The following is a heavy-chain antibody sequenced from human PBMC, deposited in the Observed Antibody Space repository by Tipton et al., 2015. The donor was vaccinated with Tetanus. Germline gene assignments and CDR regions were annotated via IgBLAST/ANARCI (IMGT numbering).Heavy chain of an antibody. Sequence: TLSLTCAVYGGSFSGYYWSWIRQPPGKGLEWIGEINHSGSTNYNPSLKSRVTISVDTSKNQFSLKLSSVTAADTAVYYCARVVRPGQSDYYYYGMDVWGQATTVTVSS. CDR3: ARVVRPGQSDYYYYGMDV. CDR1: GGSFSGYY. J-gene: IGHJ6*02. CDR2: INHSGST. V-gene: IGHV4-34*01.